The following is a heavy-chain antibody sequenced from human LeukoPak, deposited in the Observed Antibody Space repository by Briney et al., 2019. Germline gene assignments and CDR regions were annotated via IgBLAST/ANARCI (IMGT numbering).Heavy chain of an antibody. CDR2: INHSGST. D-gene: IGHD2-2*01. Sequence: SETLSLTRAVYGGSFSGYYWSWIRQPPGKGLEWTGEINHSGSTNYNPSLKSRVTISVDTSKNQFSLKLSSVTAADTAVYYCARGRGEYQLLLSYYYGMDVWGQGTTVTVSS. CDR1: GGSFSGYY. J-gene: IGHJ6*02. V-gene: IGHV4-34*01. CDR3: ARGRGEYQLLLSYYYGMDV.